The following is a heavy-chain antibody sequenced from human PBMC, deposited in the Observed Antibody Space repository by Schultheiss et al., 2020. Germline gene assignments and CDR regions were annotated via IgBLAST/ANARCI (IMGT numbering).Heavy chain of an antibody. CDR3: TRLHGYCSGGSCYLDDACDI. Sequence: GGSLRLSCTASGFTFGDYAMSWFRQAPGKGLEWVGFIRSKAYGGTTEYAASVKGRFTISRDDSKSIAYLQMNSLKTEDTAVYYCTRLHGYCSGGSCYLDDACDIWGQGTMVTVSS. CDR2: IRSKAYGGTT. CDR1: GFTFGDYA. J-gene: IGHJ3*02. V-gene: IGHV3-49*03. D-gene: IGHD2-15*01.